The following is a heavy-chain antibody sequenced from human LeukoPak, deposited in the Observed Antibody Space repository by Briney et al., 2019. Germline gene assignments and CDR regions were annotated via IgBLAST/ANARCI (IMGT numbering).Heavy chain of an antibody. Sequence: MPSETLSLTCAVYGGSFSGYYWSWIRQPPGKGLEWIGEINHSGSTNYNPSLKSRVTISVDTSKNQFSLKLSSVTAADTAVYYCARRTHWYYYDSSGSPPFGYWGQGTLVTVSS. D-gene: IGHD3-22*01. V-gene: IGHV4-34*01. CDR1: GGSFSGYY. J-gene: IGHJ4*02. CDR3: ARRTHWYYYDSSGSPPFGY. CDR2: INHSGST.